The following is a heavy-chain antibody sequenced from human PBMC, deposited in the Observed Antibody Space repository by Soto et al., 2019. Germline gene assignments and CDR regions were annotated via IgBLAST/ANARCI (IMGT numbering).Heavy chain of an antibody. V-gene: IGHV3-30-3*01. Sequence: QVQLVESGGGVVQPGRSLRLSCAASGFTFSSYAMHWVRQAPGKGLEWVAVIAYDGSNKYYADSVKGRFTISRDNSKNTLYLQMNSLRAEDTAVYYCARGTMEDFWSGTPPHNWFDPWGQGTLVTVSS. CDR3: ARGTMEDFWSGTPPHNWFDP. CDR1: GFTFSSYA. CDR2: IAYDGSNK. J-gene: IGHJ5*02. D-gene: IGHD3-3*01.